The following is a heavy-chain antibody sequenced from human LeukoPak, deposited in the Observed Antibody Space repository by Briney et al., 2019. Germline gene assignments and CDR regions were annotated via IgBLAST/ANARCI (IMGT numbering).Heavy chain of an antibody. V-gene: IGHV3-48*01. Sequence: GGSLRLSCAASGFTFSSYEMNWVRQAPGKGLEWVSYISSSSSTIYYADSVKGRFTISRDNAKNSLYLQMNSLRAEDTAVYYCAKGRCSGGSCLYYFDYWGQGTLVTVSS. CDR1: GFTFSSYE. J-gene: IGHJ4*02. D-gene: IGHD2-15*01. CDR2: ISSSSSTI. CDR3: AKGRCSGGSCLYYFDY.